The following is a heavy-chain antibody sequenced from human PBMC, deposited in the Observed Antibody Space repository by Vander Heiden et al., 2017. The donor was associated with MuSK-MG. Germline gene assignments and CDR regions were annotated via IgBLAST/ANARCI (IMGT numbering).Heavy chain of an antibody. Sequence: QVQLQESGPGLVKPSETLSLTCAVSGYSISSGYYWGWIRQPPGKGLEWIGSIYHSGSTYYNPSLKSRVTISVDTSKNKVSLKLSSVTAADTALYYCARLSAGADVGSYFDDWGQGTMVTVSS. V-gene: IGHV4-38-2*01. D-gene: IGHD6-19*01. CDR2: IYHSGST. CDR3: ARLSAGADVGSYFDD. CDR1: GYSISSGYY. J-gene: IGHJ4*02.